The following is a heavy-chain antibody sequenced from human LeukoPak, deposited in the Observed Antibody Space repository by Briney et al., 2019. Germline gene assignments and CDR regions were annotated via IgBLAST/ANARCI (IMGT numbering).Heavy chain of an antibody. V-gene: IGHV3-23*01. Sequence: PGGSLRLSCAASGFTFSSYAMSWVRQAPGKGLEWVSAISDSGGSTYYADSVKGRFTISRDNSKNTLYLQVNSLRAEDTAVYYCAKPNYRFGEYGNFDYWGQGTLVTVSS. J-gene: IGHJ4*02. D-gene: IGHD3-10*01. CDR2: ISDSGGST. CDR3: AKPNYRFGEYGNFDY. CDR1: GFTFSSYA.